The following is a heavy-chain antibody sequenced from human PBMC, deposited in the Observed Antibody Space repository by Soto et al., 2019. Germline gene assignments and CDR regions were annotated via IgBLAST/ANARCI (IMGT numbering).Heavy chain of an antibody. D-gene: IGHD3-10*01. V-gene: IGHV1-69*12. J-gene: IGHJ6*02. CDR2: IIPIFGTA. CDR1: GGTFSSYA. Sequence: QVQLVQSGAEVKKPGSSVKASCKASGGTFSSYAISWVRQAPGQGLEWMGGIIPIFGTANYAQKFQGRVTITADESTSTAYVELSSLRSEDTAVYYCARDETPALVPSYYYYGMDVWGQGTTVTVSS. CDR3: ARDETPALVPSYYYYGMDV.